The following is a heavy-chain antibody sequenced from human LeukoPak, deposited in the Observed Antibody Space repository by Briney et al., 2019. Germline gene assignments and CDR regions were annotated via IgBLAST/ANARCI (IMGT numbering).Heavy chain of an antibody. V-gene: IGHV4-59*12. CDR1: GGSISNYY. J-gene: IGHJ5*02. D-gene: IGHD6-6*01. CDR3: ARAGSNWFDP. CDR2: IYYSGST. Sequence: PSETLSLTCTVSGGSISNYYWSWIRQPPGKGLEWIGYIYYSGSTNYNPSLKSRVTISVDTSKNQFSLKLSSVTAADTAVYYCARAGSNWFDPWGQGTLVTVSS.